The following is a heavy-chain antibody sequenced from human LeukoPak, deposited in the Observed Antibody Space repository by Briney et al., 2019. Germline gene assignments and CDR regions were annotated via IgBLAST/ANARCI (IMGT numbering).Heavy chain of an antibody. CDR3: ATKQWLAPPPDS. J-gene: IGHJ4*02. Sequence: PGGSLRLSRAASALAFSKYWMLWVRQAPEKGLESVSRINTDGTVTTYADSVKGRFTVSRDNADNTMFLQMNSVRDEDTAVYYCATKQWLAPPPDSWGQGTPVTVSS. CDR2: INTDGTVT. D-gene: IGHD6-19*01. CDR1: ALAFSKYW. V-gene: IGHV3-74*01.